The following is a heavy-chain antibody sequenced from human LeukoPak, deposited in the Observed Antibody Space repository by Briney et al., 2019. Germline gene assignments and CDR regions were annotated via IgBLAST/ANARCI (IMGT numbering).Heavy chain of an antibody. CDR1: QIRFTSQS. CDR2: ISSSSSYI. CDR3: ARDRKYSSGWYYFDY. V-gene: IGHV3-21*01. J-gene: IGHJ4*02. Sequence: GGSLRLACAGSQIRFTSQSLYWVRQAPGKGLEWVSSISSSSSYIYYADSVKGRFTISRDNAKNSLYLQMNSLRAEDTAVYYCARDRKYSSGWYYFDYWGQGTLVTVSS. D-gene: IGHD6-19*01.